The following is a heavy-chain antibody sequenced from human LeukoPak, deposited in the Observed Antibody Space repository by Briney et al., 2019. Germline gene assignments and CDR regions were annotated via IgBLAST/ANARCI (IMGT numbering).Heavy chain of an antibody. V-gene: IGHV1-18*04. CDR3: ARGDGAAAVY. D-gene: IGHD6-25*01. CDR2: ISANNGNT. Sequence: GASVKVSCKASGYTFTSYDITWMRQAPGQRLEWMGWISANNGNTNYLQKFQGRVTMTTDTSTSTAYMELKSLRSDDTAVYYCARGDGAAAVYWGQGTLVTVSS. CDR1: GYTFTSYD. J-gene: IGHJ4*02.